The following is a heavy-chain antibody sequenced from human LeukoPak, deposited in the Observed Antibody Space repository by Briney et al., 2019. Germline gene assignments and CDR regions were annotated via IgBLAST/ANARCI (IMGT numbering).Heavy chain of an antibody. Sequence: GGSLRLSCSASGFTFGSYSMNWVRQAPGKGLEWVATISISGTYIYYADSVKGRFTISRDNANNSLFLDMNSLRADDTAMYYCARDLERSRANNWFDAWGQGTLVTVSS. CDR1: GFTFGSYS. J-gene: IGHJ5*02. D-gene: IGHD1-1*01. V-gene: IGHV3-21*01. CDR3: ARDLERSRANNWFDA. CDR2: ISISGTYI.